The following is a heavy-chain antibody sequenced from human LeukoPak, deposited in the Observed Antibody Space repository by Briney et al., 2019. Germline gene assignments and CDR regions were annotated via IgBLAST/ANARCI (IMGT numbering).Heavy chain of an antibody. Sequence: SETLSLTCTVSGGSISSYYWSWIRQPPGKGLEWIGYIYYSGSTNYNPSLKSRVTISVDTSKNQFSLRLTSVTAVDTAVYYCARSPTKRVPEDYWGQETLVTVSS. J-gene: IGHJ4*02. D-gene: IGHD2-2*01. CDR3: ARSPTKRVPEDY. CDR2: IYYSGST. CDR1: GGSISSYY. V-gene: IGHV4-59*12.